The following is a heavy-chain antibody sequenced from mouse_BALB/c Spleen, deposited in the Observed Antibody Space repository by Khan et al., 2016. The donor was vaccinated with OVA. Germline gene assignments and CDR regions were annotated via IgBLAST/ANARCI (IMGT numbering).Heavy chain of an antibody. V-gene: IGHV1-7*01. Sequence: QVQLQQSGAELAKPGASVKMSCKASGYTFSTYCIHWVHQRPGQGLEWIGYINPSSGYTYYNQTFNNKATMTTDKSSSTAYMQLSSLTSEDSAVYYGARDRIDYWGQGTTLTVSS. CDR2: INPSSGYT. CDR3: ARDRIDY. CDR1: GYTFSTYC. J-gene: IGHJ2*01.